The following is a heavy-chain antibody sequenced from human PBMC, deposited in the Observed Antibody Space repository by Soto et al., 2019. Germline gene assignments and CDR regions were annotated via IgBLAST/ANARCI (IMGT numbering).Heavy chain of an antibody. J-gene: IGHJ6*02. Sequence: EVELLESGGGLVRPGGSLRLSCAASGFTFSHYVLSWVRQSPERGLEWVSSISGSGSSVYVADSVRGRFIMSRDLSTNAVSLQMSSLRAADTAVYYCAKVRASYLSASYFYYGLDVWGQGTTVTVSS. CDR1: GFTFSHYV. CDR2: ISGSGSSV. D-gene: IGHD3-10*01. CDR3: AKVRASYLSASYFYYGLDV. V-gene: IGHV3-23*01.